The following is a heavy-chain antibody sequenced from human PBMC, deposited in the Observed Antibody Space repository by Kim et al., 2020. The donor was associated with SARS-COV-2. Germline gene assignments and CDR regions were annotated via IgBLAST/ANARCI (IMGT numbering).Heavy chain of an antibody. V-gene: IGHV1-58*02. Sequence: SVKVSCKASGFTFTSSAMQWVRQARGQRLEWIGWIVVGSGNTNYAQKFQERVTITRDMSTSTAYMELSSLRSEDTAVYYCAADGDTAMVSYYYYGMDVWGQGTTVTVSS. CDR3: AADGDTAMVSYYYYGMDV. CDR1: GFTFTSSA. CDR2: IVVGSGNT. J-gene: IGHJ6*02. D-gene: IGHD5-18*01.